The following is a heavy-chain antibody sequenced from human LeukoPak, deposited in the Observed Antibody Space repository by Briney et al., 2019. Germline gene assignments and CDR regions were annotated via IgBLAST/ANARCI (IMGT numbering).Heavy chain of an antibody. CDR3: ARDPGGNWGY. V-gene: IGHV3-13*01. CDR2: IGIRGDT. J-gene: IGHJ4*02. CDR1: GFTFIDYD. D-gene: IGHD7-27*01. Sequence: GGSLRLSCAASGFTFIDYDMHWVRQVIGKGLEWVSAIGIRGDTHYSGSVKGRFTISRENAESSLYLQMNSLRAEDTAVYYCARDPGGNWGYWGQGTLVTVSS.